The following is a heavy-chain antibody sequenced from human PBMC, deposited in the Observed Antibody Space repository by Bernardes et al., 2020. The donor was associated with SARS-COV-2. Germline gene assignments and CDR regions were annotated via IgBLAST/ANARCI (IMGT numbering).Heavy chain of an antibody. Sequence: SVNVSCKSSVYTFTYYVINWVRQAPGQGPEWMGWISAYNDNTKYAQEFQGRVTLTTDTSTSTAYMELRSLRSDDTAIYYCARNISQYYFDYWSQGSLVTVSS. J-gene: IGHJ4*02. V-gene: IGHV1-18*01. CDR2: ISAYNDNT. CDR1: VYTFTYYV. CDR3: ARNISQYYFDY. D-gene: IGHD3-9*01.